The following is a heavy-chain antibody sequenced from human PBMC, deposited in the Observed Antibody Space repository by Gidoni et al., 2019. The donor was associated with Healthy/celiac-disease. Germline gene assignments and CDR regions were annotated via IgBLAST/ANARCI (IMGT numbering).Heavy chain of an antibody. CDR2: ISGSGGST. D-gene: IGHD6-19*01. Sequence: EVQLLESGGGLVQPGGSLRLSCADHGFTFSSYAMRWVRQATGKGLEWVSAISGSGGSTYYADSVKGRSTISRDNSKNTLYLQMNSLRAEDTAVYYCAKDLGNQWLVRGGGWFDPWGQGTLVTVSS. CDR3: AKDLGNQWLVRGGGWFDP. J-gene: IGHJ5*02. V-gene: IGHV3-23*01. CDR1: GFTFSSYA.